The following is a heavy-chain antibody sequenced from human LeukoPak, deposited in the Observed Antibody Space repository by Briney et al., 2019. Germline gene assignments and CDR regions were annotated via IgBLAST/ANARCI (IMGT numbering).Heavy chain of an antibody. Sequence: PSETLSLTCTVSGDSISSYYWSWIRQPPGKGLEWIGHIHYSGNTYYNPSLKSRVTISADTSKNQFSLRLSSVTAADTAVYYCARQKFSYGYFDSWGQGTLVTVSS. V-gene: IGHV4-59*08. CDR3: ARQKFSYGYFDS. CDR2: IHYSGNT. D-gene: IGHD5-18*01. J-gene: IGHJ5*01. CDR1: GDSISSYY.